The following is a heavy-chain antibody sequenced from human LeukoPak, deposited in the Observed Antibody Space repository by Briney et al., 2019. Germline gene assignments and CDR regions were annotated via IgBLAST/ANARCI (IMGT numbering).Heavy chain of an antibody. CDR1: GFIFSNYG. CDR2: ISNDGSNK. V-gene: IGHV3-30*03. CDR3: ALPSSGWRFDY. D-gene: IGHD6-19*01. J-gene: IGHJ4*02. Sequence: PGRSLRLSCAASGFIFSNYGMHWVRRAPGKGLEWVAVISNDGSNKDYADSVKGRFTISRDNSKNTVYLQMNSLRVEGTAVYYCALPSSGWRFDYWGQGTLVTVSS.